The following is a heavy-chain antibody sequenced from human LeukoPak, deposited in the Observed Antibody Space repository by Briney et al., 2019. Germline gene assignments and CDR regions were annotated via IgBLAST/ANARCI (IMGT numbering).Heavy chain of an antibody. D-gene: IGHD3-10*01. CDR1: GYSFTSYW. V-gene: IGHV5-51*01. J-gene: IGHJ4*02. CDR3: ARRPDYASGSSQATPFDY. Sequence: GESLKISCKGSGYSFTSYWIGWVRQMPGKGLERMGIIYPGDSDTRYSPSFQGQVTISADKSISTAYLQWSSLKASDTAMYYCARRPDYASGSSQATPFDYWGKGTLVTVSS. CDR2: IYPGDSDT.